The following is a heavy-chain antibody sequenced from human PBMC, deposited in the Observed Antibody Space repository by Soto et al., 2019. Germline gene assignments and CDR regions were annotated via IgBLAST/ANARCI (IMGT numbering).Heavy chain of an antibody. J-gene: IGHJ5*02. V-gene: IGHV1-3*01. D-gene: IGHD3-10*01. CDR1: GYNFTDYA. Sequence: QVQLVQSGAEVKKPGASVKVPCKASGYNFTDYALHWVRQAPGQGLEWMGWINPDNSNTKYSQKFQGRVTISSDTSANTAYMELRSLTSEDTAVYYCAVVFYYYGSGSDSWGQVTLVIASS. CDR3: AVVFYYYGSGSDS. CDR2: INPDNSNT.